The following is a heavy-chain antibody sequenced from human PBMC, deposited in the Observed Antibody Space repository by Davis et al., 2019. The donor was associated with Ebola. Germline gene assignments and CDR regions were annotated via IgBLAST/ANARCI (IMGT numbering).Heavy chain of an antibody. D-gene: IGHD6-13*01. V-gene: IGHV3-23*01. Sequence: GESLKISCAASGFTFTSYAMNWVRQAPGRGLEWVSGIGGTDGRTYYADSVKGRFTISRDNSKNTLYLQMNSLNTDDTATYYCAKGGSSWSRFDSWGQGTLVTVSS. CDR3: AKGGSSWSRFDS. CDR1: GFTFTSYA. CDR2: IGGTDGRT. J-gene: IGHJ4*02.